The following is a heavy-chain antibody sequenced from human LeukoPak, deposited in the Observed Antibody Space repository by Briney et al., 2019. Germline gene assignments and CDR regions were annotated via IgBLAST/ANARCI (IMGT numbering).Heavy chain of an antibody. Sequence: GGSLRLSCAASGFTFSSYWMHWVRQAPGKGLVWVSRIKSDGNTNYVGSVKGRFTVSRDNADNTMFLQMNSVRDEDTAVYYCATKQWLAPPPDSWGQGTPVTVSS. V-gene: IGHV3-74*01. J-gene: IGHJ4*02. CDR2: IKSDGNT. D-gene: IGHD6-19*01. CDR1: GFTFSSYW. CDR3: ATKQWLAPPPDS.